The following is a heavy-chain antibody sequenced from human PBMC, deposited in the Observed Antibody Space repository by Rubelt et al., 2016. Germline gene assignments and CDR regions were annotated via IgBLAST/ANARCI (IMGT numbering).Heavy chain of an antibody. Sequence: QAQLQESGPGLVKPSETLSLTCTVSGYSISSGYYWGWIRQPPGKGLEWIGRIYHSGSSYYTPSFSSRVTISVDTSKNQFAPKLGSGTAADTAGYYCLSSTEIEYFQHWGQGTLVTVSS. V-gene: IGHV4-38-2*02. D-gene: IGHD2-2*01. CDR2: IYHSGSS. CDR3: LSSTEIEYFQH. CDR1: GYSISSGYY. J-gene: IGHJ1*01.